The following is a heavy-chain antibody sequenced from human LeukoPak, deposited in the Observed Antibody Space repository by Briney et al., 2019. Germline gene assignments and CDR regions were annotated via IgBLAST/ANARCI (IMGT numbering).Heavy chain of an antibody. CDR3: ARSVLSYSSSWYDGFDP. J-gene: IGHJ5*02. V-gene: IGHV4-39*07. D-gene: IGHD6-13*01. CDR2: IYYSGST. Sequence: KASETLSLTCTVSGGSISSSSYYWGWIRQPPGKGLEWIGSIYYSGSTYYNPSLKSRVTISADTSKNQFSLKLSSVTAADTAVYYCARSVLSYSSSWYDGFDPWGQGTLVTVSA. CDR1: GGSISSSSYY.